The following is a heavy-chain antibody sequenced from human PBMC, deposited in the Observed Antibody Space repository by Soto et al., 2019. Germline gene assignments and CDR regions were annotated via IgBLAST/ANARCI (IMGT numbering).Heavy chain of an antibody. J-gene: IGHJ6*02. CDR3: VSGNYYYGMDV. Sequence: KPGGSLRLSCTTSGFTFSDYYMTWVRQAPGKGLEWISYMSVSGDAIYYADSVKGRFTISRDNAKNSLHLEMNSLRVEDTAMYYCVSGNYYYGMDVWGQGTTVTVSS. V-gene: IGHV3-11*01. CDR1: GFTFSDYY. CDR2: MSVSGDAI.